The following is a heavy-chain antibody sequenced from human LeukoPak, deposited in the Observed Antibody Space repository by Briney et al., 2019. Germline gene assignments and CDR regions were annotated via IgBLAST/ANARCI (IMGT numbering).Heavy chain of an antibody. Sequence: GGSLRLSCAASGFTFSSYEMNWVRQAPGKGLEWVSYISSSGSTIYYADSVKGRFTISRDNAKNSLYLQMNSLRAEDTAVYYCAGVALDWFDPWGQGTLVTVSS. CDR1: GFTFSSYE. D-gene: IGHD3-16*02. J-gene: IGHJ5*02. CDR2: ISSSGSTI. CDR3: AGVALDWFDP. V-gene: IGHV3-48*03.